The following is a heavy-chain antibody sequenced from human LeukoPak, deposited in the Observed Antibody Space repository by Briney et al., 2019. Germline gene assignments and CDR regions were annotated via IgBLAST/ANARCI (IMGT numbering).Heavy chain of an antibody. Sequence: SETLSLTCTVSGGSITNYYWTWIRQPPGKGLEWLGYIHYSGSTNYNPSLKSRVTISVDTSKNQFSLKLSSVTAADTAVYYCARASITYYYYYYMGVWGKGTTVTVSS. CDR2: IHYSGST. CDR1: GGSITNYY. CDR3: ARASITYYYYYYMGV. J-gene: IGHJ6*03. V-gene: IGHV4-59*01. D-gene: IGHD1-14*01.